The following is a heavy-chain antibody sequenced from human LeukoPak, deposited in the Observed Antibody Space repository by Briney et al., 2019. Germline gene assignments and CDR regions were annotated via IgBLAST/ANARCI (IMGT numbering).Heavy chain of an antibody. CDR3: AMRDRGYGLDI. V-gene: IGHV3-23*01. Sequence: GGSLRLSCAASGFSLRAYDLIWVRQAPGKGLDWVSIINGGGDIMMYEDSVKGRFTISRDNSKDTFYLQMNSLRVEDTAVYYCAMRDRGYGLDIWGQGTMVTVSS. D-gene: IGHD3-10*01. CDR1: GFSLRAYD. CDR2: INGGGDIM. J-gene: IGHJ3*02.